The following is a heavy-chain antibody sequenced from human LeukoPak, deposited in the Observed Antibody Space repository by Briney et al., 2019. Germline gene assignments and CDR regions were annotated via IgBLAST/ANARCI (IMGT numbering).Heavy chain of an antibody. J-gene: IGHJ4*02. Sequence: KPSETLSLTCAVHGGSFSGYYWNWIRQPPGKGLEWIGEMSHRGSTNYSPSLKSRVTISVDPSKSQFSLRLTSVTAADSAVYFCVMKAGYSNSRYSPPTYYFESWGQGTLVTVSS. CDR3: VMKAGYSNSRYSPPTYYFES. CDR1: GGSFSGYY. CDR2: MSHRGST. V-gene: IGHV4-34*01. D-gene: IGHD6-13*01.